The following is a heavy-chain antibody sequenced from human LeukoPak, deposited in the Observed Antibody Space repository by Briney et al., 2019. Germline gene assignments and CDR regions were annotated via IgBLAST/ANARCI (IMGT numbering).Heavy chain of an antibody. D-gene: IGHD2-15*01. CDR3: ARRYCSGGSCYYFDY. CDR2: ISSSSSYI. CDR1: GFTSSSYS. J-gene: IGHJ4*02. Sequence: GGSLRLSCAASGFTSSSYSMNWVRQAPGKGLEWVSSISSSSSYIYYADSVKGRFTISRDNAKNSLYLQMNSLRAEDTAVYYCARRYCSGGSCYYFDYWGQGTLVTVSS. V-gene: IGHV3-21*01.